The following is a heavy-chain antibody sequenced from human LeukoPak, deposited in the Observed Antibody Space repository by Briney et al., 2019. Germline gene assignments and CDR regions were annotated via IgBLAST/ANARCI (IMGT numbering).Heavy chain of an antibody. CDR1: GGSISSSSYY. J-gene: IGHJ4*02. CDR2: IYYSGST. Sequence: SETLSLTCTVSGGSISSSSYYWGWIRQPPGKGLEWIGSIYYSGSTYYNPSLKSRVTISVDTSKNQFSLKLSSVTAADTAVYYCARHGYFDWLLFTYFDYWGQGTLVTVSS. CDR3: ARHGYFDWLLFTYFDY. D-gene: IGHD3-9*01. V-gene: IGHV4-39*01.